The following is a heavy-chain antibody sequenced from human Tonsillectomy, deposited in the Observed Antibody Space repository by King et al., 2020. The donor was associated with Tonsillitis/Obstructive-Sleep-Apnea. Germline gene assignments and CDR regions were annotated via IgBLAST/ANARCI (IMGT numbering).Heavy chain of an antibody. CDR1: GFTFSSYA. D-gene: IGHD3-10*01. CDR3: AKDGVLSGSYYIDDFFDF. CDR2: ISNSGGST. Sequence: VQLVESGGGLVQPGGSLRLSCAASGFTFSSYAMSWVRQAPGKGLEWVSVISNSGGSTYYADSVKGRLTISRDNSKNTLYLQMNSLRAEDTAVYYCAKDGVLSGSYYIDDFFDFWGQGPLLTVSS. V-gene: IGHV3-23*04. J-gene: IGHJ4*02.